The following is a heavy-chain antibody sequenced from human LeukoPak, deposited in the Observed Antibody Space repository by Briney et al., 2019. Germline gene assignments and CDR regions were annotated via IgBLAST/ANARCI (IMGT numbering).Heavy chain of an antibody. D-gene: IGHD6-19*01. CDR3: ARDVPGTPGGDY. CDR2: LSYDVNNK. Sequence: GRSLRLSCAASGFTFSSYAMHWVRQAPGKGLEWVAVLSYDVNNKYYAESVKGRFTISRDNSRNTLYLQMNSPRAEDTAVYYCARDVPGTPGGDYWGQGTQVTVSS. V-gene: IGHV3-30-3*01. J-gene: IGHJ4*02. CDR1: GFTFSSYA.